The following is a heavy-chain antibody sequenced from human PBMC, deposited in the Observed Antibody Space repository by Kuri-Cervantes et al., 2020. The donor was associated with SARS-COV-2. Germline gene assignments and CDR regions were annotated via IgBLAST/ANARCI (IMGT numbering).Heavy chain of an antibody. V-gene: IGHV1-69*13. CDR3: ARDGSSSWYSYYYYGMDV. J-gene: IGHJ6*02. CDR2: IIPIFGTA. CDR1: GGTFSSYA. D-gene: IGHD6-13*01. Sequence: SVKVSCKASGGTFSSYAISWVRQAPGQGLEWMGGIIPIFGTANYAQKFQGRVTITADESTSTAYMELSSLRSEDTAVYYCARDGSSSWYSYYYYGMDVWGQGTTVTVSS.